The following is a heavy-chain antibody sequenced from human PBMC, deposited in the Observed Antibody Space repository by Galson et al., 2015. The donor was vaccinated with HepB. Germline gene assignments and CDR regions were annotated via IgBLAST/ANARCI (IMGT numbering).Heavy chain of an antibody. D-gene: IGHD1-26*01. J-gene: IGHJ4*02. V-gene: IGHV3-74*01. CDR1: GFTFSMYW. Sequence: SLRLSCAASGFTFSMYWMNWVRQGPGKGLEWVSSIRIDGSRKSYADSVKGRFTISRDNAKSTLYLQMNGLRAYDTAVYYCAREEVGATSTFRPSFDYWGQGTLVTVSS. CDR3: AREEVGATSTFRPSFDY. CDR2: IRIDGSRK.